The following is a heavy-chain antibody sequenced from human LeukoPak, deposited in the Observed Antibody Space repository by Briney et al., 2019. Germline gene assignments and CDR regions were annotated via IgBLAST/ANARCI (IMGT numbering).Heavy chain of an antibody. D-gene: IGHD5-24*01. J-gene: IGHJ4*02. Sequence: SVKVSCKASGGTFSSYAISWVRQAPGQGLEWMGRIIPIFGIANYAQKFQGRVTITADKSTSTAYMELSSLRSEDTAVYYCARGERDGYNPPLDYWGQGTLVTVSS. CDR2: IIPIFGIA. CDR1: GGTFSSYA. V-gene: IGHV1-69*04. CDR3: ARGERDGYNPPLDY.